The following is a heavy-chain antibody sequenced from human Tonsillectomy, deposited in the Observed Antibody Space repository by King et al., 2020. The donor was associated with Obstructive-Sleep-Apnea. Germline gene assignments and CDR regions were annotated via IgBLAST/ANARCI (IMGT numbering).Heavy chain of an antibody. V-gene: IGHV4-61*01. CDR2: IYSSWST. J-gene: IGHJ5*02. D-gene: IGHD2-15*01. CDR3: ARGAGDIVVVVAATRNWFDP. Sequence: VQLQKSGPELVKPSETLSLNCTGSGGSFSSGSYYCSWIRQPPVKGLECIGYIYSSWSTNYNPSLKSRVTISVETSKNQFSLRLSSVTAADTAVYYCARGAGDIVVVVAATRNWFDPWGQGTLVTVSS. CDR1: GGSFSSGSYY.